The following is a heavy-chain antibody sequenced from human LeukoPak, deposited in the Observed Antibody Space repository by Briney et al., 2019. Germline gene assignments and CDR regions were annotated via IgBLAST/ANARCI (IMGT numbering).Heavy chain of an antibody. J-gene: IGHJ6*03. CDR1: GFTFSSYA. D-gene: IGHD2-2*01. CDR2: ISGSGGST. Sequence: GGSLRLSCAASGFTFSSYAMSWVRQAPGKGLEWVSAISGSGGSTYYADSVKGRFTISRDNSKNTLYLQMNSLRAEDTAVYYCAKRYCTDTSCHLGPYYYYMDVWGKGTTVTISS. CDR3: AKRYCTDTSCHLGPYYYYMDV. V-gene: IGHV3-23*01.